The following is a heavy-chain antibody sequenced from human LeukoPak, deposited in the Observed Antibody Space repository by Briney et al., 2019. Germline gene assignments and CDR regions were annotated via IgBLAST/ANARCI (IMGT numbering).Heavy chain of an antibody. Sequence: ASVKVSCKASGHTFTNSDISWVRQATGQGLEWMGWINTNTGNPTYAQGFTGRLVFSLDTSVSTAYLQISSLKAEDTAVYYCARSFRLVLGNWFDPWGQGTLVTVSS. CDR1: GHTFTNSD. CDR3: ARSFRLVLGNWFDP. V-gene: IGHV7-4-1*02. D-gene: IGHD1-26*01. J-gene: IGHJ5*02. CDR2: INTNTGNP.